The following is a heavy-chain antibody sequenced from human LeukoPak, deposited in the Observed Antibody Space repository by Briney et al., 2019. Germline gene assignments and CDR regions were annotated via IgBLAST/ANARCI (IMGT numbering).Heavy chain of an antibody. J-gene: IGHJ5*01. D-gene: IGHD6-19*01. CDR3: AKPISGGLAVTADWFHP. V-gene: IGHV3-23*01. CDR1: GFAFSVYA. Sequence: GGSLRLSCTASGFAFSVYAMSWLRHPPGKGLEWVSTINSNSGTTSYAASVRGRFTISRDNSKNTLYLQLNTLRADDTATYYCAKPISGGLAVTADWFHPWGQGTLVVVSS. CDR2: INSNSGTT.